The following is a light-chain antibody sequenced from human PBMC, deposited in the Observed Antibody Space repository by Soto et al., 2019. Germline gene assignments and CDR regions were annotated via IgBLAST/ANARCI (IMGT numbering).Light chain of an antibody. CDR1: QTISNF. Sequence: DIQMTQSPSSLPASIGDRVTITCRASQTISNFLNWYQQRPGTAPKLLIHVASTLRTGVPLRFSGDGSGTNFSLTISNLQPEDSAIYYCQQTYGTIVSFGGGTKVDIK. CDR2: VAS. CDR3: QQTYGTIVS. J-gene: IGKJ4*01. V-gene: IGKV1-39*01.